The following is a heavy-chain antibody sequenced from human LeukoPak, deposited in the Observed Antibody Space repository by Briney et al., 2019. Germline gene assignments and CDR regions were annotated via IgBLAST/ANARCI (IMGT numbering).Heavy chain of an antibody. CDR2: IRSKANNYAT. V-gene: IGHV3-73*01. Sequence: HPGGSLRLSCAASGFTFSGSAMHWVRQASGKGLEWIGRIRSKANNYATAYAASVKGRFTISRDDSKNTAYLQMNSLKTEDTAVYYCTRLEYYYDSSGPTDWGQGTLVTVSS. CDR1: GFTFSGSA. CDR3: TRLEYYYDSSGPTD. D-gene: IGHD3-22*01. J-gene: IGHJ4*02.